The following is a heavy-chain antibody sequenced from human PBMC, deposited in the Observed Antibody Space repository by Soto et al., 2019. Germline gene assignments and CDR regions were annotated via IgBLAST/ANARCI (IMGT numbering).Heavy chain of an antibody. D-gene: IGHD4-4*01. CDR1: GGSISSYY. Sequence: SETLSLTCTVSGGSISSYYWSWIRQPPGKGLEWIGYIYYSGSTNYNPSLKSRVTISVDTSKNQFSLKLSSVTAADTAVYYCASLTTRVGLHYYYYMDVWGKGTTVTVSS. CDR3: ASLTTRVGLHYYYYMDV. V-gene: IGHV4-59*08. J-gene: IGHJ6*03. CDR2: IYYSGST.